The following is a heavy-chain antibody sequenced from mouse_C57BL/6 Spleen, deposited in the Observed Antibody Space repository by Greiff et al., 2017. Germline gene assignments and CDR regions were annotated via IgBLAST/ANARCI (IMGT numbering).Heavy chain of an antibody. CDR1: GYAFSSSW. CDR2: IYPGDGDT. D-gene: IGHD2-4*01. V-gene: IGHV1-82*01. Sequence: QVQLQQSGPELVKPGASVKISCKASGYAFSSSWMNWVKQRPGKGLEWIGRIYPGDGDTNYNGKFKGKATLTADKSSSTAYMQLSSLTSEDSAVYFFARWYYDTFYYWGQGTTLTFSS. J-gene: IGHJ2*01. CDR3: ARWYYDTFYY.